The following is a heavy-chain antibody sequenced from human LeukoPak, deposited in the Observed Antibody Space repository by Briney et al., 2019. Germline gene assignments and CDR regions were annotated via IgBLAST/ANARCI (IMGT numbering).Heavy chain of an antibody. V-gene: IGHV4-34*01. CDR3: ARDSYYYYYMDV. CDR1: GGSFSGYY. CDR2: INHSGST. J-gene: IGHJ6*03. Sequence: SDTLSLTCAVYGGSFSGYYWSSTRQPPGKGLEWIGEINHSGSTNYNPSLKSRVTISVDTSKNQFSLKLSSVTAADTAVYYCARDSYYYYYMDVWGKGTTVTISS.